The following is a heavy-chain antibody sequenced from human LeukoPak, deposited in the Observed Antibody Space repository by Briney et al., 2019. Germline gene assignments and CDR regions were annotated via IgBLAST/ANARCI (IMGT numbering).Heavy chain of an antibody. D-gene: IGHD4-17*01. CDR1: GFTVSSNY. CDR3: ASLQVYGDFDY. V-gene: IGHV3-21*01. Sequence: GGSLRLSCAASGFTVSSNYMNWVRQAPGKGLEWVSSISSSSTYIYFADSLKGRFTISRDNAKNSLYLQMHSLRAEDTAVYYCASLQVYGDFDYWGQGTLVTVSS. J-gene: IGHJ4*02. CDR2: ISSSSTYI.